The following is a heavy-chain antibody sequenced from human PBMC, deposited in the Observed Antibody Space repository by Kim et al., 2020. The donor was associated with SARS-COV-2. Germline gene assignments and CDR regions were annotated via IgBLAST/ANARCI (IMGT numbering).Heavy chain of an antibody. Sequence: GGSLRLSCAASGFTFVSYEMNWVRQVPGKGLEWLSIINGGGTTKYYADSVRGRFTIYRDNAMTSLSLVMNSLRAEDTAVYYCARTWPTRYRYFDTWVQRTLVTVSP. V-gene: IGHV3-48*03. J-gene: IGHJ4*02. CDR2: INGGGTTK. CDR3: ARTWPTRYRYFDT. D-gene: IGHD2-2*02. CDR1: GFTFVSYE.